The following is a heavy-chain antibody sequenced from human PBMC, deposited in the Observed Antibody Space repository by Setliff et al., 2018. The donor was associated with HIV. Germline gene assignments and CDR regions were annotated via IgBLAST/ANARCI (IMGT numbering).Heavy chain of an antibody. CDR3: AKDRTSYSDYVLGPSFDL. D-gene: IGHD4-17*01. CDR1: GFTFNNYA. CDR2: ISGSGGRT. V-gene: IGHV3-23*01. Sequence: GGSLRLSCAASGFTFNNYAMSWVRQAPGKGLEWVSDISGSGGRTYYADSVKGRFTISRDSSKNTLYLQMNSLRAEDTAVYYCAKDRTSYSDYVLGPSFDLWGRGTLVTVSS. J-gene: IGHJ2*01.